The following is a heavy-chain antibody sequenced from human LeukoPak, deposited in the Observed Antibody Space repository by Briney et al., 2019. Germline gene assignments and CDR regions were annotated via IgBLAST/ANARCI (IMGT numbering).Heavy chain of an antibody. Sequence: ASVKVSCKASGGTFSSYSITWVRQAPGQGLEWMGGIMPLFNTANYAQQFQGRVTITTDESTSTAYMELSSLRFEDAAMYYCARVDRYHYYLDVWGKGTTVTVSS. J-gene: IGHJ6*03. CDR2: IMPLFNTA. V-gene: IGHV1-69*05. CDR3: ARVDRYHYYLDV. CDR1: GGTFSSYS.